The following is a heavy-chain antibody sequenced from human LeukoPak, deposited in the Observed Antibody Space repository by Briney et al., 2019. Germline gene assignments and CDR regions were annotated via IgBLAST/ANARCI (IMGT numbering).Heavy chain of an antibody. CDR3: ARDGPYYDSSGYYYSYFDY. CDR2: IWYDGSNK. D-gene: IGHD3-22*01. Sequence: GGSLRLSCAASGFTFSSYGMHWVRQAPGKGLEWVAVIWYDGSNKYYADSVKGRFTISRDNSKNTLYLQMNSLRAEDTAVYYCARDGPYYDSSGYYYSYFDYWGQGTLVTVSS. CDR1: GFTFSSYG. J-gene: IGHJ4*02. V-gene: IGHV3-33*01.